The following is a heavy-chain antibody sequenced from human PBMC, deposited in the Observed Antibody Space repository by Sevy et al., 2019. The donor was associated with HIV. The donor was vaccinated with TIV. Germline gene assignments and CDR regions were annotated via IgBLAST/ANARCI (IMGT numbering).Heavy chain of an antibody. J-gene: IGHJ6*02. V-gene: IGHV3-30*04. CDR2: MSHDGSNK. Sequence: GGSLRLSCAASGFTFSIHVMHWVRQAPGKGLEWVAVMSHDGSNKDYADSVRGRFTISRDNSKNTRYLQMNSLRGEDTAIYYCESRDLGNYYGMDVWGQGTTVTVSS. D-gene: IGHD3-10*01. CDR3: ESRDLGNYYGMDV. CDR1: GFTFSIHV.